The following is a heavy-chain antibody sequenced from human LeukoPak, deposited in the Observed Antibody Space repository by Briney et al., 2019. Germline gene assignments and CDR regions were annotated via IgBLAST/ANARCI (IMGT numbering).Heavy chain of an antibody. Sequence: HTGGSLRLSCAASGFTVSSNYMSWVRQAPGKGLEWVSVIYSGGSTYYADSVKGRFTISRDNSKNTLYLQMNSLRAEDTAVYYCAAPVYSSGSHWGQGTLVTVSS. V-gene: IGHV3-66*01. J-gene: IGHJ4*02. CDR2: IYSGGST. D-gene: IGHD6-19*01. CDR1: GFTVSSNY. CDR3: AAPVYSSGSH.